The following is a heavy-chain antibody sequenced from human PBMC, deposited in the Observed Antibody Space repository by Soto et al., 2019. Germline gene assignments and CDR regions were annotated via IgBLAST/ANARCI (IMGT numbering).Heavy chain of an antibody. D-gene: IGHD4-17*01. V-gene: IGHV4-39*01. CDR3: ARTATVTTGYFDY. CDR1: GGSISSSSYY. CDR2: IYYSGST. J-gene: IGHJ4*02. Sequence: QLQLQESGPGLVKPSETLSLTCTVSGGSISSSSYYWGWIRKPPGKGLEWIGSIYYSGSTYYNPSLKSRVTISVDSSKNQFSLKLSSVAAADTAVYYCARTATVTTGYFDYWGQGTLVTGSS.